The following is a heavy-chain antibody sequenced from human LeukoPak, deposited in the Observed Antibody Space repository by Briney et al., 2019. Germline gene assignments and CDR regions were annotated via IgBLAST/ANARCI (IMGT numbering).Heavy chain of an antibody. J-gene: IGHJ3*02. CDR2: ISYDGSNK. Sequence: GRSLRLSCAASGFTFSSYAMHWVRQAPGKGLEWVAVISYDGSNKYYADSVKGRFTISRDNSKNTLYLQMNSLRAEDTAVYYCARETTLGWLPDAFDIWGQGTMVTVSS. CDR3: ARETTLGWLPDAFDI. D-gene: IGHD4-23*01. V-gene: IGHV3-30*04. CDR1: GFTFSSYA.